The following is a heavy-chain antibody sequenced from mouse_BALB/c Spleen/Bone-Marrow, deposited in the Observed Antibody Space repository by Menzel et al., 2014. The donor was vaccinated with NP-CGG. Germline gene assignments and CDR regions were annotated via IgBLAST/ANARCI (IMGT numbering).Heavy chain of an antibody. Sequence: VQLQQSGPGLVKPSQSLSLTCTVTGYSITSDYAWNWIRQFPGNKLEWMGYVTYSGITSYNPSPKSRISITRDTSKNQFFLQLNSVTTEDTATYYCARSADWYFDVWGAGTTVTVSS. J-gene: IGHJ1*01. CDR1: GYSITSDYA. CDR2: VTYSGIT. V-gene: IGHV3-2*02. CDR3: ARSADWYFDV.